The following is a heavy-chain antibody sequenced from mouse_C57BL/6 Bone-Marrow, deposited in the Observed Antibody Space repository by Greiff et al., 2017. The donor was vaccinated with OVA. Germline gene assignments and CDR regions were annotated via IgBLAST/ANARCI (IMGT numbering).Heavy chain of an antibody. J-gene: IGHJ2*01. V-gene: IGHV5-6*01. CDR2: ISSGGSYT. CDR1: GFTFSSYG. CDR3: ARPYDGYWGY. Sequence: EVQLVESGGDLVKPGGSLKLSCAASGFTFSSYGMSWVRQTPDKRLEWVATISSGGSYTYYPDSVKGRFTISRDNAKNTLYLQMSSLKSEDTAMYYCARPYDGYWGYWGQGTTLTVSS. D-gene: IGHD2-3*01.